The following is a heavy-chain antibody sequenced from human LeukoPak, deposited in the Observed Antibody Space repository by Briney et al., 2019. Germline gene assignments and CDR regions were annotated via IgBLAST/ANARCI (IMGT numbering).Heavy chain of an antibody. J-gene: IGHJ4*02. CDR1: GGSISSYY. D-gene: IGHD6-13*01. CDR3: ARHKGSSWSYYFDY. Sequence: PSETLSLTCTVSGGSISSYYWSWIRQPAGKGLEWIGRVYTSGSTNYNPSLKSRVTISVDKSKNQSSLMLSSVTAADTAVYYCARHKGSSWSYYFDYWGQGTLVTVSS. CDR2: VYTSGST. V-gene: IGHV4-4*07.